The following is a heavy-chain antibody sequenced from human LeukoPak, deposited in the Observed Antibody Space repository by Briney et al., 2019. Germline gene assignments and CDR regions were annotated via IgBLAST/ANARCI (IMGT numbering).Heavy chain of an antibody. J-gene: IGHJ4*02. CDR3: ARERGSSGYLDY. D-gene: IGHD3-22*01. V-gene: IGHV4-59*01. CDR2: IYYNGNT. Sequence: SETLSLTCTVSGGSMSTYYWSWMRQPPGKGLERIGYIYYNGNTNYNPSLKSRVTISIDTSKNQFSLELTSVTAADTAVYYCARERGSSGYLDYWGQGTLVTVSS. CDR1: GGSMSTYY.